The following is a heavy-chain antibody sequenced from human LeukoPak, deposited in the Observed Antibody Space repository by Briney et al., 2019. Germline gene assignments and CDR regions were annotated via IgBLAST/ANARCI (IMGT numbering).Heavy chain of an antibody. V-gene: IGHV3-53*01. D-gene: IGHD3-22*01. CDR1: GLTLSSKY. Sequence: AGGSLTLACAAPGLTLSSKYMSWVRQAPGKGLVGVGVIYGGGHREYADSVKGRFTLSRDISKNTVYAQMNSLSPEDTAIYYCATNSDNYTDSSGPTQHWGQGSLVTVSS. J-gene: IGHJ1*01. CDR2: IYGGGHR. CDR3: ATNSDNYTDSSGPTQH.